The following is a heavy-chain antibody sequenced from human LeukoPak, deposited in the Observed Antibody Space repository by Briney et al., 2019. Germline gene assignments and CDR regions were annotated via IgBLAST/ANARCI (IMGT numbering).Heavy chain of an antibody. CDR2: IYYSGST. CDR3: ARLQGQQLVSKYPSFYHGMDV. Sequence: SETLSLTCTVSGGSISSYYWSWIRQPPGKGLEWIGYIYYSGSTNYNPSLKSRVTISVDTSKNQFSLKLSSVTAADTAVYYCARLQGQQLVSKYPSFYHGMDVWGQGTTVTVSS. CDR1: GGSISSYY. V-gene: IGHV4-59*08. J-gene: IGHJ6*02. D-gene: IGHD6-13*01.